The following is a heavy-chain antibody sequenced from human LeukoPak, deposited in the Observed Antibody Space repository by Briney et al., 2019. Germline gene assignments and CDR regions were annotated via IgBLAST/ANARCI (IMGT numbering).Heavy chain of an antibody. Sequence: LRLSCAASGFTFSSYSMNWVRQPPGKGLEWIGYIYYSVTTYYNPSLKSRVSISIDTSSNQFSLKLTSVTAADTAVYYCARLRCSGGSCDGAFDIWGQGTMVTVSS. D-gene: IGHD2-15*01. CDR2: IYYSVTT. J-gene: IGHJ3*02. CDR3: ARLRCSGGSCDGAFDI. CDR1: GFTFSSYS. V-gene: IGHV4-30-4*08.